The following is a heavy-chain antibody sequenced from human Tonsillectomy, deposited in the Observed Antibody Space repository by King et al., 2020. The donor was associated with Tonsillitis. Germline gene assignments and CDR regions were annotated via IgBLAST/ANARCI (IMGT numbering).Heavy chain of an antibody. CDR3: AKGNISSCYGRSGYWYFDL. CDR2: IRGSDNST. V-gene: IGHV3-23*04. D-gene: IGHD6-13*01. Sequence: VQLVESGEGLVQPGGSLRLSCAASGFTFSSYPMGWVRQAPGKGLEWVSGIRGSDNSTYYGDSVKGRFTISRANSKNTLNLQMNSLRAVDKAVYYCAKGNISSCYGRSGYWYFDLWGRGTLGTVSS. J-gene: IGHJ2*01. CDR1: GFTFSSYP.